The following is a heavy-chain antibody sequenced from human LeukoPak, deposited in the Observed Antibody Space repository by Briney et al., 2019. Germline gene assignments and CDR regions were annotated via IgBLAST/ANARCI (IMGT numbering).Heavy chain of an antibody. V-gene: IGHV3-33*01. CDR2: IWHDGSKE. CDR1: GVSFSTYG. Sequence: PGRSLRLSCAASGVSFSTYGMHWVRQAPDTGLEWLALIWHDGSKEYYADSVRGRFTISRDNSKNTLYLKMNSLRADDTAMYYCAGDTPPGGEYYFEYWGQGALVTVSS. J-gene: IGHJ4*02. CDR3: AGDTPPGGEYYFEY. D-gene: IGHD3-16*01.